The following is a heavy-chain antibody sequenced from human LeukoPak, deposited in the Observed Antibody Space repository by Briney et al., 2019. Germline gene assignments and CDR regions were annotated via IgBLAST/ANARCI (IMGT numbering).Heavy chain of an antibody. Sequence: ASVKVSCKASGYTFTSYAMHWVRQAPGQRLEWMGWINAGNGNTKYSQEFQGRVTITRDTSASTAYMELSSLRSEDMAVYYCAILGDSSGYYYGQEAFDIWAQGTMVTVSS. D-gene: IGHD3-22*01. CDR1: GYTFTSYA. J-gene: IGHJ3*02. CDR3: AILGDSSGYYYGQEAFDI. V-gene: IGHV1-3*03. CDR2: INAGNGNT.